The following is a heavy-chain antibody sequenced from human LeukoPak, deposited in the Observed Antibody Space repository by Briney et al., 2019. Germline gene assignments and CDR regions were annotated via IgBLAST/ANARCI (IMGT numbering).Heavy chain of an antibody. CDR3: ARGITDFWSGYRQVSNWFDP. CDR1: GGSVSSYY. CDR2: IYYSGST. Sequence: SETLSLTCTVSGGSVSSYYWSWIRQPPGKGLEWIGYIYYSGSTNYNPSLKSRVTISVDTSKNQFSLKLSSVTAADTAVYYCARGITDFWSGYRQVSNWFDPWGQGTLVTVSS. D-gene: IGHD3-3*01. V-gene: IGHV4-59*02. J-gene: IGHJ5*02.